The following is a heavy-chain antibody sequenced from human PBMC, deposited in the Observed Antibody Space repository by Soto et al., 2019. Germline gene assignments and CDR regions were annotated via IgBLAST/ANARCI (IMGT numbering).Heavy chain of an antibody. CDR3: AGGDREDIAVVIGARPGEYGVDV. D-gene: IGHD2-15*01. J-gene: IGHJ6*02. V-gene: IGHV3-30*10. CDR2: ISYDGSNK. Sequence: QVQLVESGGGVVQPGRSLRLSCAASGFTFRIYAMHWVRQAPGKWLECVAVISYDGSNKFYRDSVKCRFTISRDNSKNTMYLQINSLRYEDTAVYYCAGGDREDIAVVIGARPGEYGVDVWGQGTTVTVSS. CDR1: GFTFRIYA.